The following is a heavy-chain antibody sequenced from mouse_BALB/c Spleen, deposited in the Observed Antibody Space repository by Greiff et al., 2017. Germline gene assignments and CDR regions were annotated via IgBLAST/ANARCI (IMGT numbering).Heavy chain of an antibody. CDR1: GFTFSSYG. V-gene: IGHV5-6-3*01. J-gene: IGHJ2*01. CDR3: ARDDYDYFDY. Sequence: EVKLMESGGGLVQPGGSLKLSCAASGFTFSSYGMSWVRQTPDKRLELVATINSNGGSTYYPDSVKGRFTISRDNAKNTLYLQMSSLKSEDTAMYYCARDDYDYFDYWGQGTTLTVSS. CDR2: INSNGGST. D-gene: IGHD2-4*01.